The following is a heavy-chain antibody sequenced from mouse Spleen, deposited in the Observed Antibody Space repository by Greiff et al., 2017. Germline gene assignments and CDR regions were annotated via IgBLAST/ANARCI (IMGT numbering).Heavy chain of an antibody. V-gene: IGHV3-6*01. CDR2: ISYDGSN. D-gene: IGHD1-1*01. Sequence: ESGPGLVKPSQSLSLTCSVTGYSITSGYYWNWIRQFPGNKLEWMGYISYDGSNNYNPSLKNRISITRDTSKNQFFLKLNSVTTEDTATYYCAREDYGSVDYWGQGTTLTVSS. J-gene: IGHJ2*01. CDR1: GYSITSGYY. CDR3: AREDYGSVDY.